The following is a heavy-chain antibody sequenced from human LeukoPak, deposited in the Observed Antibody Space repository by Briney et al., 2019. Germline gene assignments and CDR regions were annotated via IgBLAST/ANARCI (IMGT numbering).Heavy chain of an antibody. V-gene: IGHV3-21*01. Sequence: GGSLRLSCAASGFTFSSYSMNWVRQAPGKGLEWVSSISSSGSYIYYADSVKGRFTISRDNAKNSLYLQMNSLRAEDTAVYYCARDWSRGFDYWGQGTLVTVSS. D-gene: IGHD3-16*01. CDR1: GFTFSSYS. J-gene: IGHJ4*02. CDR2: ISSSGSYI. CDR3: ARDWSRGFDY.